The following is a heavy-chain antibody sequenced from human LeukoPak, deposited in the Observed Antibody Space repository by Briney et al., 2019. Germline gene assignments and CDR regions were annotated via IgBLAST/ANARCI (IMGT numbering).Heavy chain of an antibody. D-gene: IGHD1-26*01. J-gene: IGHJ5*02. Sequence: PSETLSLTCTVSGGSISSYYWSWIRQHPGKGLEWVGQSYYRGSTYYNPYHKSRVDISVDTSKNQFYLKLSSVTAADTAVDYGAAGVRIVGATGSWFDPWGQGTLVTVSS. CDR2: SYYRGST. V-gene: IGHV4-59*01. CDR1: GGSISSYY. CDR3: AAGVRIVGATGSWFDP.